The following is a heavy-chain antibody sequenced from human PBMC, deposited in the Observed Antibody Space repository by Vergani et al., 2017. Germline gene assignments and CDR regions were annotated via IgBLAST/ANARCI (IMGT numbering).Heavy chain of an antibody. J-gene: IGHJ6*02. CDR3: AREVGATSMDV. D-gene: IGHD1-26*01. Sequence: QVQLQESGPGLVKPSETLSLTCTVSGGSISSYYWSWIRQPPGKRLEWIGYIYYSGSTNYNPSLKSRVTISVDTSKNQFSLKLSSVTAADTAVYYCAREVGATSMDVWGQGTTVTVSS. CDR2: IYYSGST. V-gene: IGHV4-59*01. CDR1: GGSISSYY.